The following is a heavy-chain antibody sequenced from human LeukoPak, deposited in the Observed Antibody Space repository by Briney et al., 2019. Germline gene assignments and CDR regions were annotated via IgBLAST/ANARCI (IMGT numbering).Heavy chain of an antibody. V-gene: IGHV4-59*08. Sequence: SETLSLTCTVSGGSIGSYYWSWIRQPPGKGLEWIGYIYYSGSASYNPSLKSRVTISVDTSKNQFSLKLSSVTAADTAVYYCARLGAVYSSSSPYYYYYMDVWGKGTTVTVSS. CDR3: ARLGAVYSSSSPYYYYYMDV. J-gene: IGHJ6*03. CDR2: IYYSGSA. D-gene: IGHD6-6*01. CDR1: GGSIGSYY.